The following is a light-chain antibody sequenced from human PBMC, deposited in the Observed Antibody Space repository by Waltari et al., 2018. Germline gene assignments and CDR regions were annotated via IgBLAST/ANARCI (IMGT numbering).Light chain of an antibody. J-gene: IGLJ2*01. CDR3: SSYGGSNNLL. CDR1: SSDVGAYNY. V-gene: IGLV2-8*01. CDR2: DVT. Sequence: QSALTQPPSASGSPGQSVTIPCTGTSSDVGAYNYVSWYQQHPGKAPKLMIYDVTKRPSGVPDRFSGSKSGSAASLTVSGLQAEDEGDYYCSSYGGSNNLLFGGGTKVTVL.